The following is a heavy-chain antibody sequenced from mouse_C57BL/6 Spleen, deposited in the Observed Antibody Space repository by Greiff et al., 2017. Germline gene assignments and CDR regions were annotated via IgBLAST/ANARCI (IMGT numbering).Heavy chain of an antibody. CDR1: GYTFTSYG. V-gene: IGHV1-81*01. CDR3: AREGTTVVAPYFDY. CDR2: IYPRSGNT. D-gene: IGHD1-1*01. J-gene: IGHJ2*01. Sequence: QLQESGAELARPGASVKLSCKASGYTFTSYGISWVKQRTGQGLEWIGEIYPRSGNTYYNEKFKGKATLTADKSSSTAYMELRSLTSEDSAVYFCAREGTTVVAPYFDYWGQGTTLTVSS.